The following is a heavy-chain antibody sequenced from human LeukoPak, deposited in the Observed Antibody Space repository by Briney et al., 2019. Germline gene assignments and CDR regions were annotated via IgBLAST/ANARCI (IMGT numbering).Heavy chain of an antibody. CDR2: IYTGGTA. D-gene: IGHD3-10*01. CDR3: ARDGHGGSRSSSYYYYGMDV. Sequence: GGSLRLSCAASGFTISSNHMRWVRPAPGEGLEWVSVIYTGGTAYYADSVRGRFTISRDNSKNTLYLQMNSLRAEDTAVYYCARDGHGGSRSSSYYYYGMDVWGQGTTVTVSS. CDR1: GFTISSNH. J-gene: IGHJ6*02. V-gene: IGHV3-66*02.